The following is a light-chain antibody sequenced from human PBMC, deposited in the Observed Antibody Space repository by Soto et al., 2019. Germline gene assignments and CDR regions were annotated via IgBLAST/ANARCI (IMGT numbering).Light chain of an antibody. J-gene: IGKJ4*01. Sequence: DIQMSQSPSSLSASVGDRVSITCRASQSIRSYLNWYQQKPGKAPKLLVGFASILQSVVPPRFSGSGSGTDFTLTISSLQPADFATYYCQQTYTTPLTFGGGTKVEIE. CDR3: QQTYTTPLT. V-gene: IGKV1-39*01. CDR2: FAS. CDR1: QSIRSY.